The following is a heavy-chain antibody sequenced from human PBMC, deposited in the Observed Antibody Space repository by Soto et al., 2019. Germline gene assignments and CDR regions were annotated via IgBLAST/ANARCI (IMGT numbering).Heavy chain of an antibody. CDR3: ARRGLDY. CDR1: GYTFTDYG. V-gene: IGHV1-18*01. Sequence: QVQLVQSGAEWKKPGASVKPSCKASGYTFTDYGISWVRQAPGQRPEWMGWINNYNGITTYAQNLQDRVTMTTDTSTSTAYMELRSLRSDDTAVYYCARRGLDYWGQGTLVTVSS. J-gene: IGHJ4*02. CDR2: INNYNGIT.